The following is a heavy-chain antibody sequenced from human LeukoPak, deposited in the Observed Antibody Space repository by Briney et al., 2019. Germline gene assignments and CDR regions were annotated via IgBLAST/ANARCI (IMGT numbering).Heavy chain of an antibody. D-gene: IGHD3-16*01. CDR1: GFTFSSYG. CDR3: AKDEGGAIFDY. J-gene: IGHJ4*02. V-gene: IGHV3-30*18. Sequence: GGSLRLSCAASGFTFSSYGMHWVRQAPGKGLEWVAVISYDGSNKYYADPVKGRFTISRDNSKNTLYLQMNSLRAEDTAVYYCAKDEGGAIFDYWGQGTLVTVSS. CDR2: ISYDGSNK.